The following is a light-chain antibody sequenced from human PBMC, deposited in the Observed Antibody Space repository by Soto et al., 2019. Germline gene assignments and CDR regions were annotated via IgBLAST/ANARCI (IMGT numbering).Light chain of an antibody. Sequence: EIVLTQSPATLSLSPGERATLSCRASQSVSSYLAWYQQKPGQAPRLLIYAASNRATGIPARFSGSGSGTVFTLTITSLVPEDFAVYYCQQRSNWPPLTFGGGTKVEIK. CDR1: QSVSSY. J-gene: IGKJ4*01. V-gene: IGKV3-11*01. CDR3: QQRSNWPPLT. CDR2: AAS.